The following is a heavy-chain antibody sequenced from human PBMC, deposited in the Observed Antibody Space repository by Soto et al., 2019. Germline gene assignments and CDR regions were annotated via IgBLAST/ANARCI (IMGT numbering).Heavy chain of an antibody. Sequence: QAQLEQSGGEVKKPGSSVKVSCKASRVAFSKFILTWVRQAPGVGLEWVGGIIPVFGTANYAQKFQGRVTITADESTSTSYMEVNNLRSEDTAVYYCAKVRYSSPMGYYYGMDVWGQGTTVTVS. J-gene: IGHJ6*02. CDR1: RVAFSKFI. D-gene: IGHD2-2*01. CDR2: IIPVFGTA. V-gene: IGHV1-69*01. CDR3: AKVRYSSPMGYYYGMDV.